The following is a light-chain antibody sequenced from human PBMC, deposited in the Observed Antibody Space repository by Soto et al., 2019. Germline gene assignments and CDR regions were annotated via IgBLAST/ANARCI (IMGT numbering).Light chain of an antibody. Sequence: EIVLTQSPATLSLSPGERATLSCRASQSVSSYLAWYQHKPGQALRLLIYDVSNRATGVPGRFSGSGSGTDFTLTISSLEPEDFAVYYCQQRSNWITFGQGTRLEIE. CDR1: QSVSSY. CDR2: DVS. J-gene: IGKJ5*01. V-gene: IGKV3-11*01. CDR3: QQRSNWIT.